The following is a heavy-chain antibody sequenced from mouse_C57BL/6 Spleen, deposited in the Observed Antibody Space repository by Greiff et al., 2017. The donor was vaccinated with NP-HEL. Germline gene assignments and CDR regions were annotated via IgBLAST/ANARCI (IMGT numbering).Heavy chain of an antibody. D-gene: IGHD2-4*01. CDR3: ARRDYDGLPFAY. CDR1: GYTFTDYY. CDR2: INPNNGGT. Sequence: EVQLQQSGPELVKPGASVKISCKASGYTFTDYYMNWVKQSHGKSLEWIGDINPNNGGTSYNQKFKGKATLTVDKSSSTAYMELRSLTSEDSAVYYCARRDYDGLPFAYWGQGTLVTVSA. J-gene: IGHJ3*01. V-gene: IGHV1-26*01.